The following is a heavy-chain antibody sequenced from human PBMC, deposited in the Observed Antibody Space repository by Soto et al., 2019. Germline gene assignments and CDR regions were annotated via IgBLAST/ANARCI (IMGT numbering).Heavy chain of an antibody. J-gene: IGHJ4*02. CDR1: GYNFPNYA. CDR2: INAGNGDT. D-gene: IGHD6-19*01. V-gene: IGHV1-3*01. Sequence: ASVKVSCKASGYNFPNYAVEWVRQAPGQRPEWMGSINAGNGDTEYSPKFQGTVTITRDTSASTAYMELKSLTSEDTAVYYCARGGSGWPFDYWGQGTLVTVSS. CDR3: ARGGSGWPFDY.